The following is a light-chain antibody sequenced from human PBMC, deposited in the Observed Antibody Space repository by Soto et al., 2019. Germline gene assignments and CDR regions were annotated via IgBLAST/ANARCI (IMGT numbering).Light chain of an antibody. Sequence: QSVLTQPGSVSGSPGQSITISCTGTSIDVGGYNYVSWYQQHPGKAPKLMIYDVSNRPSGVSNRFSGSKSGNTASLTISGLQAEDEADYYCSSYTSSSTLSVFGTGPKVTVL. J-gene: IGLJ1*01. CDR2: DVS. CDR1: SIDVGGYNY. V-gene: IGLV2-14*01. CDR3: SSYTSSSTLSV.